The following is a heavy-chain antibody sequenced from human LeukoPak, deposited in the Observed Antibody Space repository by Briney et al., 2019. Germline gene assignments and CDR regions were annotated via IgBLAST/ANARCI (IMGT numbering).Heavy chain of an antibody. Sequence: PSETLSPTCAVYGGSFSGYYWSWIRQPPGKGLEWIGEINHSGSTNYNPSLKSRVTISVDTSKNQFSLKLSSVTAADTAVYYCARGRRRGYCSSTSCYSFFDYWGQGTLVTVSS. V-gene: IGHV4-34*01. CDR1: GGSFSGYY. D-gene: IGHD2-2*01. CDR3: ARGRRRGYCSSTSCYSFFDY. J-gene: IGHJ4*02. CDR2: INHSGST.